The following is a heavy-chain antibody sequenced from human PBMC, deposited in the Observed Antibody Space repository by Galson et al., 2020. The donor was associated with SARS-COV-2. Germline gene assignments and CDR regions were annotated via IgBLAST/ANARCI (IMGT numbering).Heavy chain of an antibody. CDR2: MNSDTGKT. CDR1: GYSFTSHD. D-gene: IGHD1-26*01. CDR3: ARGGGSYYSDRDTEYSHGMDV. Sequence: ASVKVSCKTSGYSFTSHDINWVRRAAGRGLEWLGWMNSDTGKTGYAQKFQGRVTMTRDTSVSTAYMELRSLKSEDTAVYWCARGGGSYYSDRDTEYSHGMDVWGQGTTVTVSS. V-gene: IGHV1-8*01. J-gene: IGHJ6*02.